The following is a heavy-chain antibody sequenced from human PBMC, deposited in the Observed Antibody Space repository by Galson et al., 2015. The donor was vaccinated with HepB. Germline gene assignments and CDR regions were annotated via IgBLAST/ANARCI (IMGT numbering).Heavy chain of an antibody. CDR2: IWSDGTKQ. V-gene: IGHV3-33*08. D-gene: IGHD6-13*01. CDR1: GFIFSRHG. CDR3: AREAAIAAPAAVDN. Sequence: SLRLSCAASGFIFSRHGMHWVRQAPGKGLEWVALIWSDGTKQLYGDSVTGRFTISRDNSKSTLYLQMNNLRADNTAVYYCAREAAIAAPAAVDNWGKGALVSVSS. J-gene: IGHJ4*02.